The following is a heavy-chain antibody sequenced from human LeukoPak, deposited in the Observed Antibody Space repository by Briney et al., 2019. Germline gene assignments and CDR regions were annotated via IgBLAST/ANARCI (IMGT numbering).Heavy chain of an antibody. V-gene: IGHV3-43*01. D-gene: IGHD3-9*01. J-gene: IGHJ4*02. CDR3: AKNALYYDILTGPLDY. CDR1: GFTFNDYT. CDR2: IRWDGAST. Sequence: GGSLRLSCAASGFTFNDYTLHWVRQAPGKGLEWVSLIRWDGASTYYADSVRGRFTISRDNSKNSLYLQLKSLRTEDTALYYCAKNALYYDILTGPLDYWGRGTLVTVSS.